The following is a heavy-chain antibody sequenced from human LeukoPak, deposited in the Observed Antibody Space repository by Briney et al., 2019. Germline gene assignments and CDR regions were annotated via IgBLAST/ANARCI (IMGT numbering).Heavy chain of an antibody. D-gene: IGHD6-19*01. Sequence: SVKLSCKASGYTFTNYYMRLVRQAPGQGIEWMGIINPSDGSTRYAQKFQGRVTMTRDTSTSTVYMEVRSLRSEDTAVYYCARELAGVDYWGQGTLVTVSS. V-gene: IGHV1-46*01. CDR3: ARELAGVDY. J-gene: IGHJ4*02. CDR1: GYTFTNYY. CDR2: INPSDGST.